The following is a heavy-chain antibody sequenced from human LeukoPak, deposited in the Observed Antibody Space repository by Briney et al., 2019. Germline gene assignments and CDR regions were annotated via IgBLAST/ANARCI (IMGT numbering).Heavy chain of an antibody. CDR3: AKDLGSGWRTTTDY. J-gene: IGHJ4*02. Sequence: ASVKVSCKASGYPFTGYYMHWVRQAPGQGLEWMGWINPNSGVTNYAQKFQGRVAMTSDTSISTAYMEVSRLISDDTAVYYCAKDLGSGWRTTTDYWGQGTLVTVSS. CDR2: INPNSGVT. D-gene: IGHD6-19*01. V-gene: IGHV1-2*02. CDR1: GYPFTGYY.